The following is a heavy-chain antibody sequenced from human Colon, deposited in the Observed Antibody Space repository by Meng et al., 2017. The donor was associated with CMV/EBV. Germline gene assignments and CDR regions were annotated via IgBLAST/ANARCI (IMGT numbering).Heavy chain of an antibody. CDR2: ISGSGETT. V-gene: IGHV3-23*01. CDR3: AKDRGYSYGNGFDHYYGLDV. CDR1: GFDFSKYG. Sequence: GESLKISCEASGFDFSKYGIHWVRQAPGKGLEWVSAISGSGETTYYADSVKGRFTISRDNSKNTLYLQMNNLRAEDTAAYYCAKDRGYSYGNGFDHYYGLDVWGQGTTVTVSS. D-gene: IGHD5-18*01. J-gene: IGHJ6*02.